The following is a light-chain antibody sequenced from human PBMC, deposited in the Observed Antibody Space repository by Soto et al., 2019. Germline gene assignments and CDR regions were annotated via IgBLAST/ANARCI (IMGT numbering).Light chain of an antibody. CDR2: GAS. CDR3: QQTNSFPYT. Sequence: EIVLTQSPGTLSLSPGERATLSCRASQTISSVYLAWYHQKPGQAPRLLIYGASSRATGTPDRFSGGGSGTDFTLTISRLEPEDFATYYCQQTNSFPYTFGQGTKVDIK. CDR1: QTISSVY. V-gene: IGKV3-20*01. J-gene: IGKJ2*01.